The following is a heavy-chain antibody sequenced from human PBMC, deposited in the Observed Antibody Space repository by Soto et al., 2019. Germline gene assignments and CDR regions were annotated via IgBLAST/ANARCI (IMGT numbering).Heavy chain of an antibody. Sequence: EVQLVESGGGLVQPGRSLRLSCAASGFNFDDYAMHWVRQAPGKGLEWVSGITWNSGDITYTGSVKGRFSISRDNAENSLYLHMNSLRPEDTAFYYCARSRGLVSRPLDLWGQGPLVTVSS. CDR3: ARSRGLVSRPLDL. CDR2: ITWNSGDI. CDR1: GFNFDDYA. J-gene: IGHJ5*02. V-gene: IGHV3-9*01. D-gene: IGHD3-22*01.